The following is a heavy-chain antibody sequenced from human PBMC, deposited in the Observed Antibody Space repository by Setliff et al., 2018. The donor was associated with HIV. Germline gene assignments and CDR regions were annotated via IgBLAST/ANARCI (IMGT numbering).Heavy chain of an antibody. CDR2: IYHSGST. Sequence: SETLSLPCTVSGYSISSGCYWGWIRQPPGKGLEWIGNIYHSGSTYYNPSIKSRVTISVDTSKHQFSLKLSSVTAADTAVYFCARGPATLRHNWFDPWGQGTPVTVSS. CDR3: ARGPATLRHNWFDP. CDR1: GYSISSGCY. D-gene: IGHD2-21*01. V-gene: IGHV4-38-2*02. J-gene: IGHJ5*02.